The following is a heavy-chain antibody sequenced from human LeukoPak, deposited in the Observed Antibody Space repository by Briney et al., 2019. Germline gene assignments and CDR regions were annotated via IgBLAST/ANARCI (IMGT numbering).Heavy chain of an antibody. Sequence: GGSLRLSCAASGFTFSSYGMHWVRQAPGKGLEWVAVISYDGSNIYYADSVKGRFTISRDNSKNTLYLQMNSLRAEDTAVYYCAKGGGITMIVVPYHFDYWGQGTLVTVPS. V-gene: IGHV3-30*18. D-gene: IGHD3-22*01. CDR3: AKGGGITMIVVPYHFDY. CDR1: GFTFSSYG. J-gene: IGHJ4*02. CDR2: ISYDGSNI.